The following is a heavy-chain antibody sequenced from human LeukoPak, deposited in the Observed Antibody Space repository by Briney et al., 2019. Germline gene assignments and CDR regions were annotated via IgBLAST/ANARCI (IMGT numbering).Heavy chain of an antibody. J-gene: IGHJ3*02. Sequence: ASVKVSCKASGYTFTSYAMHWVRQAPGQRLEWMGWINAGNGNTKYSQKFQGRVTITRDTSASTAYMELSSLRAGDTAVYYCARAQPYTYYYDSSGLPGAFDIWGQGTMVTVSS. V-gene: IGHV1-3*01. CDR2: INAGNGNT. D-gene: IGHD3-22*01. CDR1: GYTFTSYA. CDR3: ARAQPYTYYYDSSGLPGAFDI.